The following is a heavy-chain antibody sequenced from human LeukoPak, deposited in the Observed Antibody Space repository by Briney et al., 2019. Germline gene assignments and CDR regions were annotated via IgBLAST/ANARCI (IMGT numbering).Heavy chain of an antibody. Sequence: SETLSLTCTVSGGSISSSSYYWGWIRQPPGKGLEWIGSIYYSGSTYYNPSLKSRVTISVDTSKSQFSLKLSSVTAADTAVYYCARDRIQLWEYWGQGTLVTVSS. V-gene: IGHV4-39*07. CDR1: GGSISSSSYY. CDR2: IYYSGST. J-gene: IGHJ4*02. CDR3: ARDRIQLWEY. D-gene: IGHD5-18*01.